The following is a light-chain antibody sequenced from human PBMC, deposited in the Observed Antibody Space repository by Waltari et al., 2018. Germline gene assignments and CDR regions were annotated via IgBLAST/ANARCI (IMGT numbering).Light chain of an antibody. J-gene: IGLJ3*02. CDR1: SGSVSTSSY. CDR3: ALYMGYGIMM. V-gene: IGLV8-61*01. Sequence: QTVVTQEPSVSVSPGGTVTLTCGLSSGSVSTSSYPSWYQQTPGQAPRTLIYNTNIHPSGVPDRFSGSIVGNKAALTITGAQSDDESEYYCALYMGYGIMMFGGGTRLTVL. CDR2: NTN.